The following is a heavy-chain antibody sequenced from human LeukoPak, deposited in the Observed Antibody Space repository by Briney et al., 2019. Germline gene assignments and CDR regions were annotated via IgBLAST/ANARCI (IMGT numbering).Heavy chain of an antibody. Sequence: PGGSLRLSCAASGFTFSSYSMNWVRQAPGKGLEWVSSISSSSSYIHSADSVRGRFTISRDNAKNSLFLQMNSLRAEDTAVYYCARDEWGDAFDIWGQGTVVTVFS. CDR3: ARDEWGDAFDI. CDR2: ISSSSSYI. J-gene: IGHJ3*02. CDR1: GFTFSSYS. D-gene: IGHD1-26*01. V-gene: IGHV3-21*01.